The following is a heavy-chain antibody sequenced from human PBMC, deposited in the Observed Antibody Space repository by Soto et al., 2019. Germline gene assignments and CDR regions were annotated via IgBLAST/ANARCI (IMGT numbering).Heavy chain of an antibody. J-gene: IGHJ4*02. Sequence: SLRLSCAASGFTFSSYGMHWVRQAPGKGLEWVAVISFDETKKYYADSVKGRFSISRDNAKKTVYVEMNSLRPEDTAVYFCAREGYSGNYYFDFWGQGTLVTVSS. V-gene: IGHV3-30*03. CDR3: AREGYSGNYYFDF. D-gene: IGHD1-26*01. CDR1: GFTFSSYG. CDR2: ISFDETKK.